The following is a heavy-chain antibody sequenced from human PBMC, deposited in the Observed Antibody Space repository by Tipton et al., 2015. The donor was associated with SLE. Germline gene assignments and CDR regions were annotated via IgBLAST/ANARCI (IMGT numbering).Heavy chain of an antibody. CDR1: GGSISSHY. D-gene: IGHD3-22*01. J-gene: IGHJ4*02. CDR3: ARDRDDSSGYYYAY. Sequence: TLSLTCTVSGGSISSHYWSWIRQPPGKGLEWIGYIYYSGSTNYNPSLKSRVTISVDTSKNQFSLKLSSVTDADTAVYYCARDRDDSSGYYYAYWGQGTLVTVSS. V-gene: IGHV4-59*11. CDR2: IYYSGST.